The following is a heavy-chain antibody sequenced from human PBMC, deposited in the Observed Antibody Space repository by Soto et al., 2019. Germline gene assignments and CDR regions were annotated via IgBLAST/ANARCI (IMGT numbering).Heavy chain of an antibody. CDR1: GFTFSSYG. CDR3: AKIPISSAWLDFDY. Sequence: GGSLRLSCAASGFTFSSYGMHWVRQAPGKGLEWVAVISYDGSNKYYADSVKGRFTISRDNSKNTLYLQMNSLRAEDTAVYYCAKIPISSAWLDFDYWGQGTLVTVSS. V-gene: IGHV3-30*18. D-gene: IGHD6-19*01. J-gene: IGHJ4*02. CDR2: ISYDGSNK.